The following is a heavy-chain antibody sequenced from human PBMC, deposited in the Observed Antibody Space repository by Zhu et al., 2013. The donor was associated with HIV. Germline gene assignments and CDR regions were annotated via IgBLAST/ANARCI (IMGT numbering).Heavy chain of an antibody. V-gene: IGHV1-2*04. J-gene: IGHJ6*02. D-gene: IGHD2-21*01. CDR3: ARDLGMAITHYGMDV. CDR1: GYTFTGYY. Sequence: QVQLVQSGAEVKKPGASVKVSCKASGYTFTGYYMHWVRQAPGQGLEWMGWINPNSGGTNYAQKFQGWVTMTRDTSISTAYMELSRLRSDDTAVYYCARDLGMAITHYGMDVWGQGTTVTVSS. CDR2: INPNSGGT.